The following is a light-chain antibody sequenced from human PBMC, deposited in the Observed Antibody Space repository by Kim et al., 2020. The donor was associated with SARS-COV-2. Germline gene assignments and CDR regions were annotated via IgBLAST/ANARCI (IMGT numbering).Light chain of an antibody. J-gene: IGKJ4*01. CDR1: QSGSSY. Sequence: GERATLACRASQSGSSYIAWYKQKRGQAPRLLIYEATNRATGIPAGLSGSGCGTDFTLTISSLEREDFAVYYCQQRSSWHLTFGGGTKVDIK. CDR2: EAT. V-gene: IGKV3-11*01. CDR3: QQRSSWHLT.